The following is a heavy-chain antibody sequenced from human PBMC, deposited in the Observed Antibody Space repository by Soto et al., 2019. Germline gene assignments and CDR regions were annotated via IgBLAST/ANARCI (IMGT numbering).Heavy chain of an antibody. D-gene: IGHD1-7*01. V-gene: IGHV3-23*01. CDR3: AKDQNGGYNWNYGI. Sequence: GGSLRLSCAASGFTFSSYAMSWVRQAPGKGLEWVSAISGSGGSTYYAYSVKGRFTISRANSKNTLYLQMNRLRAEDKDGYDCAKDQNGGYNWNYGIWGQGTMVTVSS. CDR2: ISGSGGST. J-gene: IGHJ3*02. CDR1: GFTFSSYA.